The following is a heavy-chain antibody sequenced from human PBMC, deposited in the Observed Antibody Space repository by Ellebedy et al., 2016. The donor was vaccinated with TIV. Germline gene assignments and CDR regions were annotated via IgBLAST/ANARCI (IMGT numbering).Heavy chain of an antibody. D-gene: IGHD3-16*02. CDR1: GFTFNTFN. CDR2: INSRGSPM. CDR3: ARDYRWGVDY. V-gene: IGHV3-48*02. Sequence: PGGSLRLSCSASGFTFNTFNMPWLRQPPGKGLEWVSYINSRGSPMYYADSVKGRFTISRENGKNSLYLQMNSLRDEDTAVYHCARDYRWGVDYWGQGTLVTVSS. J-gene: IGHJ4*02.